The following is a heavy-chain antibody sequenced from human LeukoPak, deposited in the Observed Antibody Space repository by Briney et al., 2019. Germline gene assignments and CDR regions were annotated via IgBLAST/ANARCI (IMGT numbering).Heavy chain of an antibody. CDR3: AKAYGDGGFDY. CDR2: ISYDGSNK. CDR1: GFTFSSYG. D-gene: IGHD4-17*01. V-gene: IGHV3-30*18. J-gene: IGHJ4*02. Sequence: GRSLRLSCAASGFTFSSYGMHWVRQAPGKGLEWVAVISYDGSNKYYADSVKGRFTISRDNSKNTLYLQMNSLRAEDTAVYYYAKAYGDGGFDYWGQGTLVTVSS.